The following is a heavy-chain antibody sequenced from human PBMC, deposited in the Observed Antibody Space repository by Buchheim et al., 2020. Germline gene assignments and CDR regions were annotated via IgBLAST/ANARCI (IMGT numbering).Heavy chain of an antibody. CDR2: IYYSGST. CDR3: ARASGSYYGPSGGYYMDV. J-gene: IGHJ6*03. V-gene: IGHV4-59*01. D-gene: IGHD1-26*01. CDR1: GGSISSYY. Sequence: QVQLQESGPGLVKPSETLFLTCTVSGGSISSYYWSWIRQPPGKGLEWIGYIYYSGSTNYNPSLKSRVTISVDTSKNQFSLKLSSVTAADTAVYYCARASGSYYGPSGGYYMDVWGKGTT.